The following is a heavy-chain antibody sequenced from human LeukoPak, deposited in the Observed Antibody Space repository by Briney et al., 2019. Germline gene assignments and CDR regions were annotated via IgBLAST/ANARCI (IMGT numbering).Heavy chain of an antibody. CDR3: AKDQLRFGAFDI. D-gene: IGHD3-3*01. CDR1: GFTVSSNY. CDR2: IYSGGST. Sequence: GGSLRLSCAASGFTVSSNYMSWVSQAPGKGLEWVSVIYSGGSTYYADSVKGRFTISRDNSKNTLYLQMNSLRAEDTAVYYCAKDQLRFGAFDIWGQGTMVTVSS. V-gene: IGHV3-53*05. J-gene: IGHJ3*02.